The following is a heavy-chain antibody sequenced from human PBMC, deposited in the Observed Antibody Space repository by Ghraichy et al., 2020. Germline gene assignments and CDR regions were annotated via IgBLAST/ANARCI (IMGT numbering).Heavy chain of an antibody. J-gene: IGHJ4*02. CDR3: ARGPLEMSTRFDY. CDR2: ISGSSSNI. V-gene: IGHV3-48*02. D-gene: IGHD5-24*01. Sequence: GEPLRLSCAASGFDFTSNGMNWVRQSPGKGLEWVSYISGSSSNIYYGDSVKGRFTISRDNARNSLYLQMNSLRDEDTAVYYCARGPLEMSTRFDYWGQGTLVTVSS. CDR1: GFDFTSNG.